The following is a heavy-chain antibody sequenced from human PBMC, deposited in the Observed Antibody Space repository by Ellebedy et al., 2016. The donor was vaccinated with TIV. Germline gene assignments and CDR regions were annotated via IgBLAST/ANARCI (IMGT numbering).Heavy chain of an antibody. CDR1: GFIFSNYY. Sequence: GESLKISXAASGFIFSNYYMSWIRQAPGKGLEWLSYISSSGSAKYYGGSVEGRFTISRDNAKNSLYLQMDSLRADDTAVYYCAFNGGYDSKDIYYYYMDVWGNGTTVTVSS. D-gene: IGHD5-12*01. V-gene: IGHV3-11*01. CDR2: ISSSGSAK. CDR3: AFNGGYDSKDIYYYYMDV. J-gene: IGHJ6*03.